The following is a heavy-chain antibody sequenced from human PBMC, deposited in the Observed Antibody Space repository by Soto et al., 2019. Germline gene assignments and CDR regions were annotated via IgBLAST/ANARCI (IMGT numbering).Heavy chain of an antibody. D-gene: IGHD3-3*01. V-gene: IGHV4-34*01. J-gene: IGHJ6*02. CDR2: INHSGST. CDR3: ARGDDFWSGYSPYYSYGMDV. Sequence: KVVEWIGEINHSGSTNSNPSLKSRVTISVDTSKNQFSLKLSSVTAADTAVYYCARGDDFWSGYSPYYSYGMDVWGQGTTVTVSS.